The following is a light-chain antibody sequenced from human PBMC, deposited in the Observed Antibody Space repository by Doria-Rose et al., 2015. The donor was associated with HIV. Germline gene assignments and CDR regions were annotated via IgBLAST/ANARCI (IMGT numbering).Light chain of an antibody. J-gene: IGKJ3*01. Sequence: DIRLTQSPESLGMSLGERATLNCKSNQSLLYTSKNYLAWYQQKPGQPPKLVIYWASTRQSGVTARFSGSGSGTDFTLTISSLEAEGVSVYYCQQYYDTPSFGPGTTVDIK. CDR2: WAS. CDR1: QSLLYTSKNY. V-gene: IGKV4-1*01. CDR3: QQYYDTPS.